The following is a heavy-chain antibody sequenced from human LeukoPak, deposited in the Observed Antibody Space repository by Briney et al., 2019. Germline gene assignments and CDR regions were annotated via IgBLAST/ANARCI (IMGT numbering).Heavy chain of an antibody. D-gene: IGHD3-3*01. CDR2: IIPIFGTA. CDR1: GGTFSSYA. CDR3: ARQNFWSGFKANPVSGNWFDP. J-gene: IGHJ5*02. Sequence: SVKVSCKASGGTFSSYAISWVRQAPGQGLEWMGRIIPIFGTANYAQKFQGRVTITADKSTSTAYMELSSLRSEDTAVYYCARQNFWSGFKANPVSGNWFDPWGQGTLVTVSS. V-gene: IGHV1-69*06.